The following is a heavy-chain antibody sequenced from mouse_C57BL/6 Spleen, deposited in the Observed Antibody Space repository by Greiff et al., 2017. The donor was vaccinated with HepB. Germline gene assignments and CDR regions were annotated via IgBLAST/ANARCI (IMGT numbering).Heavy chain of an antibody. CDR1: GYTFTGYW. D-gene: IGHD2-4*01. CDR3: ARRVGPYYDYDDYAMDY. J-gene: IGHJ4*01. Sequence: QVQLQQSGAELMKPGASVKLSCKATGYTFTGYWIEWVKQRPGHGLEWIGEILPGSGSTNYNEKFKGKATFTAYTSSNTAYMQLSSLTTEDSAIYYCARRVGPYYDYDDYAMDYWGQGTSVTVSS. CDR2: ILPGSGST. V-gene: IGHV1-9*01.